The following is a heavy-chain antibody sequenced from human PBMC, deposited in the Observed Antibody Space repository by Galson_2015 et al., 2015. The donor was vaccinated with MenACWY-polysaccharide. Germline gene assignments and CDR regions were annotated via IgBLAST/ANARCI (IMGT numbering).Heavy chain of an antibody. J-gene: IGHJ5*02. D-gene: IGHD6-19*01. CDR3: AKREARNSGPFDP. CDR1: GFTFSSYG. V-gene: IGHV3-30*18. Sequence: SLRLSCAASGFTFSSYGMHWVRQAPGKGLEWVTYITYDGSDQNYARSVKGRFTISRDNSKSMLYLQMDSLRAEDTAVYHCAKREARNSGPFDPWGRGALVTVSS. CDR2: ITYDGSDQ.